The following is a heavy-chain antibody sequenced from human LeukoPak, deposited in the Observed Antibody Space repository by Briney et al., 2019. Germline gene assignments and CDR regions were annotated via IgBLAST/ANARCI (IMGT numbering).Heavy chain of an antibody. J-gene: IGHJ4*02. CDR3: ARVVASTSIDF. CDR2: IFHSGDV. V-gene: IGHV4-38-2*02. CDR1: GYSIISDYF. Sequence: SETLSLTCIVSGYSIISDYFWGWVRQPPGKGPEWIGSIFHSGDVYYNPSLTSRVTLSVDPSNNRFSLKVTSVTAADTAIYYCARVVASTSIDFWGQGTLVTVSS. D-gene: IGHD2-15*01.